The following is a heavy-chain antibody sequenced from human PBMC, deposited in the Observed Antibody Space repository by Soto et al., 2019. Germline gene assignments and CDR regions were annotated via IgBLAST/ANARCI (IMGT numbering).Heavy chain of an antibody. CDR3: ARAFGTGYSSSWYDY. D-gene: IGHD6-13*01. CDR2: ISYDGSNK. J-gene: IGHJ4*02. CDR1: GFTFSSYA. V-gene: IGHV3-30-3*01. Sequence: LRRSCAASGFTFSSYAMHWVRQAPGKGLEWVAVISYDGSNKYYADSVKGRFTISRDNSKNTLYLQMNSLRAEDTAVYYCARAFGTGYSSSWYDYWGQGTLVTVSS.